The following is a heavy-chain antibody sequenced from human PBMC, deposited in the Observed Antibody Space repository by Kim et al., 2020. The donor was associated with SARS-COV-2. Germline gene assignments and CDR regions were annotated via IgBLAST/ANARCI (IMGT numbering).Heavy chain of an antibody. Sequence: GGSLRLSCAASGFTFRKYWMHWVRQAPGKGPVWVSRINTDGKNTIYADSVKDRFSISGDNAENTLYLQLNNLRVEDTAVYYCARDQTEAGPTTFDYWGQGTLVTVSS. CDR1: GFTFRKYW. CDR3: ARDQTEAGPTTFDY. CDR2: INTDGKNT. V-gene: IGHV3-74*01. J-gene: IGHJ4*02. D-gene: IGHD6-13*01.